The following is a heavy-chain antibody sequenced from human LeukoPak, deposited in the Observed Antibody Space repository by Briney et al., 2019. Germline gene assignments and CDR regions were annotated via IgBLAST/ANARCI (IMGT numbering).Heavy chain of an antibody. D-gene: IGHD3-22*01. CDR3: ARETPDSSGYQYFQH. V-gene: IGHV3-72*01. CDR1: GFTFSDHY. J-gene: IGHJ1*01. Sequence: PGGSLRLSCVASGFTFSDHYMDWVRQAPGKGLEWVGRIKNKAKSYTTEYAASVKGRFTISRDDSKNSLHLQMNSLKTEDTAVYYCARETPDSSGYQYFQHWGQGTLVTVSS. CDR2: IKNKAKSYTT.